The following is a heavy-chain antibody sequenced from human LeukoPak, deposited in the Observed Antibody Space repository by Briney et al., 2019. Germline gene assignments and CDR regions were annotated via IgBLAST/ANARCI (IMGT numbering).Heavy chain of an antibody. CDR3: VRDQSGIAVAGHYFDY. J-gene: IGHJ4*02. V-gene: IGHV4-38-2*02. Sequence: SETLSLTCTVSGYSISSGYYWGWIRQPPGKGLEWIGSIYHSGSTYYNPSLKSRVTISVDTSKNQFSLKLSSVTAADTAVYYCVRDQSGIAVAGHYFDYWGQGTLVTVSS. CDR1: GYSISSGYY. CDR2: IYHSGST. D-gene: IGHD6-19*01.